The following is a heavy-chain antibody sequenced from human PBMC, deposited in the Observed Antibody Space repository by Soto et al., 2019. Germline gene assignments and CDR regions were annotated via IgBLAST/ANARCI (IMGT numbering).Heavy chain of an antibody. CDR2: ISYDGSNK. CDR1: GFTFSSYG. J-gene: IGHJ6*02. Sequence: GGSLRLSCAASGFTFSSYGMHWVRQAPGKGLEWVAVISYDGSNKYYADSVKGRFTISRDNSKNTLYLQMNSLRAEDTAVYYCAKGHPGDYGSGSGYYYYGMDVWGQGTTVTVSS. D-gene: IGHD3-10*01. CDR3: AKGHPGDYGSGSGYYYYGMDV. V-gene: IGHV3-30*18.